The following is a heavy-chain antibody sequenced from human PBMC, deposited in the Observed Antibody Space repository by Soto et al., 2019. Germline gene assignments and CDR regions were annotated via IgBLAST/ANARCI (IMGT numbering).Heavy chain of an antibody. V-gene: IGHV3-23*01. CDR3: AKGGWLEY. J-gene: IGHJ4*02. CDR2: ISVSDGST. D-gene: IGHD2-15*01. Sequence: EVQLLESGGGLVQPGGSLRLSCEASGFTFSSNDMSWVRQTPGKGLEWVSTISVSDGSTWYADSVKGRFTVSRDDSKNTLYFQMKSLRAEDTAVYYCAKGGWLEYWGQGTLVTVSS. CDR1: GFTFSSND.